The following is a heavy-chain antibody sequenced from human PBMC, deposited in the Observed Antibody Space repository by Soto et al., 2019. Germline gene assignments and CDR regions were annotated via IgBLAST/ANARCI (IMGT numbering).Heavy chain of an antibody. CDR2: IDQDGGEK. CDR3: ARGVNWFDP. CDR1: GFTFSNYW. Sequence: EVQLVESGGGLVQPGGSLRLSCAASGFTFSNYWMAWVRQAPGKGLEWVANIDQDGGEKYYVDSLKGRFTISRDNAKNSLYLHMNSLRAEDTAVYYCARGVNWFDPWGQGTLVTVSS. V-gene: IGHV3-7*05. J-gene: IGHJ5*02. D-gene: IGHD6-13*01.